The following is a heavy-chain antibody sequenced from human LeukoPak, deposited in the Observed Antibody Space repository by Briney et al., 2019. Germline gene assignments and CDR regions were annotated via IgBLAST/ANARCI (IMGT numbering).Heavy chain of an antibody. D-gene: IGHD2-15*01. CDR2: ISGSGGST. V-gene: IGHV3-23*01. CDR3: AKGGYCSGGSCYGEVSPPDY. CDR1: GFTFSSYA. Sequence: GGSLRLSCAASGFTFSSYAMSWVRQAPGKGLEWVSAISGSGGSTYYADSVRGRFTISRDNSKNTLYLQMNSLRAEDTAVYYCAKGGYCSGGSCYGEVSPPDYWGQGTLVTVSS. J-gene: IGHJ4*02.